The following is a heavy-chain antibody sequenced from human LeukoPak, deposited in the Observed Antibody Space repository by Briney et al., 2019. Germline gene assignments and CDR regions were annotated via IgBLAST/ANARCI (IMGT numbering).Heavy chain of an antibody. Sequence: ASVKVSCKASGYTFTSYYMHWVRQAPGQGLEWMGWINPNSGGTNYAQKFQGRVTMTRDTSISTAYMELSRLRSDDTAVYYCARDLRSLSGREYYFDYWGQGTLVTVSS. J-gene: IGHJ4*02. CDR2: INPNSGGT. CDR3: ARDLRSLSGREYYFDY. CDR1: GYTFTSYY. V-gene: IGHV1-2*02. D-gene: IGHD3-10*01.